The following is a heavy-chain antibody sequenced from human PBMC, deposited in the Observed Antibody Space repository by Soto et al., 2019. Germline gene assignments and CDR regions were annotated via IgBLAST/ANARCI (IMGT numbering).Heavy chain of an antibody. J-gene: IGHJ6*02. CDR3: ARARGYSYGRGDYYYYGMDV. Sequence: QVQLVQSGAEVKKPGSSVKVSCKASGGTFSSYAISWVRQAPGQGLEWMGGIIPIFGTANYAQKFQGRVTITADESTSTAYMELSSLRSEDTAVYYCARARGYSYGRGDYYYYGMDVWGQGTTVTVSS. D-gene: IGHD5-18*01. CDR1: GGTFSSYA. CDR2: IIPIFGTA. V-gene: IGHV1-69*01.